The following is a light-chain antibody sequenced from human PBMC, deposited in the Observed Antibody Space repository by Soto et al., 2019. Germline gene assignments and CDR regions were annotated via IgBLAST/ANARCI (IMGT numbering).Light chain of an antibody. CDR1: QSVSSNS. CDR3: HQYGSSLRT. Sequence: EIVLTQSPGTLSLSPGERATLSCRASQSVSSNSLAWYQQKPGQAPRLLIYGASNRATGIPDRFSGSGSGTDFTLTINRLEPEDFAVYYCHQYGSSLRTFGQGTKVEMK. CDR2: GAS. J-gene: IGKJ1*01. V-gene: IGKV3-20*01.